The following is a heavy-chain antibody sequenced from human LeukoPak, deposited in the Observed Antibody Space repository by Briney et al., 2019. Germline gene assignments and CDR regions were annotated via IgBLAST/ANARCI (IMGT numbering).Heavy chain of an antibody. D-gene: IGHD6-13*01. CDR3: DKTLDSDKTDSFYSSIWSWLAP. Sequence: GGSLRLSCAASGFSFSSYGMHWVRQAPGKGLEWVAVISYDGSNKYYEDSVKGRFTISRDNSKNTLYLQMDSLRPEDTAVHYSDKTLDSDKTDSFYSSIWSWLAPWGQGTLVTVSS. J-gene: IGHJ5*02. CDR1: GFSFSSYG. CDR2: ISYDGSNK. V-gene: IGHV3-30*03.